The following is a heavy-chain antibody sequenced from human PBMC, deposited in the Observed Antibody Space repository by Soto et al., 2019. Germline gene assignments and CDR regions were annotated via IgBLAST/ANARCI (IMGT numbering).Heavy chain of an antibody. Sequence: QLQLQESGPGLVKPSETLSLTCTVSGHSISSSTYYWGWLRQPPGRGLEWIGSVYYGENTYYNPSLKSRVTISVDTSTNLFSLNLRSVTAADTSMYYCARPQFSGTYHDPFKIWGPGTMVTVSS. CDR3: ARPQFSGTYHDPFKI. J-gene: IGHJ3*02. CDR1: GHSISSSTYY. D-gene: IGHD1-26*01. V-gene: IGHV4-39*02. CDR2: VYYGENT.